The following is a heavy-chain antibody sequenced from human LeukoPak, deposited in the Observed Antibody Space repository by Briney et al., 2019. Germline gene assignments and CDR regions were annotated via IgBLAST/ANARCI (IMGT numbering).Heavy chain of an antibody. Sequence: PGASVKVSCKASGYTFTGYYMHWVRQAPGQGLEWMGWINPNSGGTNYAQKFQGRVTMTRDTSTSTVYMELSSLRSEDTAVYYCARDRGYCSSTSCAPYFDYWGQGTLVTVSS. D-gene: IGHD2-2*01. J-gene: IGHJ4*02. V-gene: IGHV1-2*02. CDR2: INPNSGGT. CDR3: ARDRGYCSSTSCAPYFDY. CDR1: GYTFTGYY.